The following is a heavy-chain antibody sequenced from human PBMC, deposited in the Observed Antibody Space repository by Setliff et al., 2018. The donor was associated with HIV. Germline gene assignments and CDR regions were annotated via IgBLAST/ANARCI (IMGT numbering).Heavy chain of an antibody. Sequence: PGESLNISCKGTGYSLNTYWIGWVRQMPGTGLEWMGIMYPGDSDHRYSPSIQGRVSISADRSISTAYLQWGSLRASDTAIYDCAKAGGDSWGQGTLVTVSS. D-gene: IGHD3-10*01. CDR1: GYSLNTYW. J-gene: IGHJ5*01. CDR2: MYPGDSDH. V-gene: IGHV5-51*01. CDR3: AKAGGDS.